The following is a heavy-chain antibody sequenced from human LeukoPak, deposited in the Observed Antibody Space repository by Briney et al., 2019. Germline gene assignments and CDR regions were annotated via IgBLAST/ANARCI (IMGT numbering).Heavy chain of an antibody. CDR1: GGSFSGYY. D-gene: IGHD6-19*01. V-gene: IGHV4-34*01. CDR2: TNHSGST. CDR3: VKDQREAYGSGWSRDFDY. J-gene: IGHJ4*02. Sequence: SETLSLTCAVYGGSFSGYYWSWIRQPPGKGLEWIGETNHSGSTNYNPSLKSRVTISVDTSKNQFSLKLSSVTAADTAVYYCVKDQREAYGSGWSRDFDYWGQGTLVTVSS.